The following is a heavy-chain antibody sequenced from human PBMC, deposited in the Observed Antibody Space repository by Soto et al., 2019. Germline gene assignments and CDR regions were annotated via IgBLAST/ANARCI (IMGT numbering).Heavy chain of an antibody. D-gene: IGHD3-9*01. CDR1: GSIFTGYG. CDR2: IWFDGSNK. Sequence: PGGSLRLSCAASGSIFTGYGMHWVRQAPGKGLEWVAVIWFDGSNKYYADSVKGRFTISRDNSKNTPYLQMNSLRAEDTAVYYCARDLPYDISVMDVWGQGTTVTVSS. CDR3: ARDLPYDISVMDV. V-gene: IGHV3-33*01. J-gene: IGHJ6*02.